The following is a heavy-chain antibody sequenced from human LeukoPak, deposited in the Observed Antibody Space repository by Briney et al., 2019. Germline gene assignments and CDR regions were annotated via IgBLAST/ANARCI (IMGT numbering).Heavy chain of an antibody. D-gene: IGHD2-2*01. V-gene: IGHV3-53*04. Sequence: GGSLRLSCAASGFTVSSNYMSWVRQAPGKGLEWVSVIYSGGSTYYADSVKGRFTISRHNSKNTLYLQMNSLRAEDTAVYYCARGPYCSSTSCSAPYGMDVWGQGTTVTVSS. J-gene: IGHJ6*02. CDR1: GFTVSSNY. CDR2: IYSGGST. CDR3: ARGPYCSSTSCSAPYGMDV.